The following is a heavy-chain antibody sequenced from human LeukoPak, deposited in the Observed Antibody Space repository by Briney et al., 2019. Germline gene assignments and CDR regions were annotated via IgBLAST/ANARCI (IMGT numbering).Heavy chain of an antibody. CDR1: GGTFSSYA. D-gene: IGHD2-8*01. CDR3: ARVGVLNPRWFDP. Sequence: SVKVSCKASGGTFSSYAISWVRQAPGQGLEWMGGIIPIFGTANYAQKSQGRVTITADESTSTAYMELSSLRSEDTAVYYCARVGVLNPRWFDPWGQGTLVTVSS. CDR2: IIPIFGTA. V-gene: IGHV1-69*13. J-gene: IGHJ5*02.